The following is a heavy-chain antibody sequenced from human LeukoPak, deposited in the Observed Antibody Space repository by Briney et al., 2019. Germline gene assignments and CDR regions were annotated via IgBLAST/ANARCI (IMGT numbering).Heavy chain of an antibody. D-gene: IGHD3-10*01. V-gene: IGHV3-30-3*01. CDR3: ARGGDYYGSGSQRYFDL. CDR1: GFTFSSYA. J-gene: IGHJ2*01. Sequence: PGRSLGLSCAASGFTFSSYAMHWVRQAPGKGLEWVAVISYDGSNKYYADSAKGRFTISRDNSKDTLYLQMNSLRAEDTAVYYCARGGDYYGSGSQRYFDLWGRGTLVTVSS. CDR2: ISYDGSNK.